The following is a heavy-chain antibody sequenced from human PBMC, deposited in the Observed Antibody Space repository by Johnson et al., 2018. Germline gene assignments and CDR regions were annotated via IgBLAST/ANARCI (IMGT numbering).Heavy chain of an antibody. CDR2: IKQDGSEK. CDR3: AKLGDGFDI. Sequence: QLVESGGGLVQPGGSLRLSCAASGFTFSRSWMSWIRQAPGKGLEWVANIKQDGSEKYYVDSVKGRFTISKDNARKSLYLQMNSLRAEDMAVYYCAKLGDGFDIWGQGTMVTVSS. J-gene: IGHJ3*02. V-gene: IGHV3-7*01. D-gene: IGHD1-26*01. CDR1: GFTFSRSW.